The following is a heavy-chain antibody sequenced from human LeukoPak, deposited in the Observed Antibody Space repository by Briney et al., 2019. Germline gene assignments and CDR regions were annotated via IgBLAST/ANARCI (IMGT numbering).Heavy chain of an antibody. CDR1: GFTFSSYA. CDR3: ARLDTTATHFDY. D-gene: IGHD4-17*01. V-gene: IGHV3-23*01. Sequence: GGSLRLSCAASGFTFSSYAMSWVRQAPGKGLEWVSAISGSGGSTYYADSVKGRFTISRDNSKNTLYLQMNSLRAEDTAVYHCARLDTTATHFDYWGQGTLVTVSS. J-gene: IGHJ4*02. CDR2: ISGSGGST.